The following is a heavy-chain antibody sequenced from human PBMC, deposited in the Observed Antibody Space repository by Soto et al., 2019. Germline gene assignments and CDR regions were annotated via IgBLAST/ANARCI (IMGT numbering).Heavy chain of an antibody. CDR1: GVSTIRYY. V-gene: IGHV4-59*08. Sequence: SETLSLTCTVSGVSTIRYYWSLILQPPGKGLEWIGYIYYSGSTNYNPSLKSRVTISVDTSKNQFSLKLSSVTAADTAVYYCARYYSGYDGGFDYWGQGTLVTVSS. D-gene: IGHD5-12*01. J-gene: IGHJ4*02. CDR3: ARYYSGYDGGFDY. CDR2: IYYSGST.